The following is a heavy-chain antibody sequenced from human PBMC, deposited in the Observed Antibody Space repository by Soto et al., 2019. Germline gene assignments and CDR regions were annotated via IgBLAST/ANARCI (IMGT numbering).Heavy chain of an antibody. CDR2: IYYSGST. D-gene: IGHD5-18*01. V-gene: IGHV4-31*03. J-gene: IGHJ4*02. CDR3: ARVLRGYSYGLIDY. Sequence: SETLSLTCTVSGGSISSGGYYWSWIRQHPGKGLEWIGYIYYSGSTYYNPSLKSRVTISVDTSKNQFSLKLSSVTAADTAVYYCARVLRGYSYGLIDYWGQGTLVTVSS. CDR1: GGSISSGGYY.